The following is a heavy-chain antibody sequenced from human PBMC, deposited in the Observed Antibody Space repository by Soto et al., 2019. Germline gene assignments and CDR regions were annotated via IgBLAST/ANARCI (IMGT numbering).Heavy chain of an antibody. CDR2: ISSSGSTI. J-gene: IGHJ6*02. CDR3: ARADTAMVRYYGVDV. CDR1: GFTFSDYY. V-gene: IGHV3-11*01. D-gene: IGHD5-18*01. Sequence: GGSLRLSCAASGFTFSDYYMSWIRQAPGKGLEWVSYISSSGSTIYYADSVKGRFTISRDNAKNSLYLQMNSLRAEDTAVYYCARADTAMVRYYGVDVWGQGTTVTVSS.